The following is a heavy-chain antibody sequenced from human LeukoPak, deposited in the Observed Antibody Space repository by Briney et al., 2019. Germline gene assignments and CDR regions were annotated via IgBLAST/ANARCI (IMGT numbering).Heavy chain of an antibody. CDR3: ARDIRKFWSGSTYYYGMDV. Sequence: PGGSLRLSCAASGFTFSSYAMHWVRHAPGMGLEWVAVISYDGGNKYYADSVKGRFTISRDNSKNTLYLQMNSLRAEDTAVYYCARDIRKFWSGSTYYYGMDVWGQGTTVTVSS. V-gene: IGHV3-30-3*01. CDR2: ISYDGGNK. J-gene: IGHJ6*02. D-gene: IGHD3-3*01. CDR1: GFTFSSYA.